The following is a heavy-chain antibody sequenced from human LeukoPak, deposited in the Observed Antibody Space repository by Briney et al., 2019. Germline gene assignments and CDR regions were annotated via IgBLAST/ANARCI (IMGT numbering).Heavy chain of an antibody. D-gene: IGHD2-15*01. CDR1: LWTLTRYY. CDR3: ARVGHNCRGGRCTGPFDY. Sequence: GASVTVSCMPSLWTLTRYYMHGVGPAPGQGREWMGWINPKRGGTKYEQKFQGRVTMTRDTSINKAYMEMSRLRCGDTAVYYCARVGHNCRGGRCTGPFDYWGEGTLVTVSS. CDR2: INPKRGGT. J-gene: IGHJ4*02. V-gene: IGHV1-2*02.